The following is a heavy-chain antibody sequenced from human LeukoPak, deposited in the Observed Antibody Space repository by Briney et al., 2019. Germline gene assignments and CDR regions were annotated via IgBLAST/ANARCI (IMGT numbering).Heavy chain of an antibody. V-gene: IGHV5-10-1*01. CDR1: GYSFTSYW. Sequence: GESLKISCKGSGYSFTSYWISWVRQMPGKGLEWMGRIDPSDSYTNYSPSFQGHVTISADKSISTAYLQWSSLKASDTAMYYCARQPTDIVVVPAAISGIDYYGMDAWGKGTTVTVSS. J-gene: IGHJ6*04. D-gene: IGHD2-2*02. CDR2: IDPSDSYT. CDR3: ARQPTDIVVVPAAISGIDYYGMDA.